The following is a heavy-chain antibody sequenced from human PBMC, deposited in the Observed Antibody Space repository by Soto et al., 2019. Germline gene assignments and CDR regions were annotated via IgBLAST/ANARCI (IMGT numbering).Heavy chain of an antibody. CDR1: GGTFSSYT. CDR2: IIPILGIA. Sequence: ASVKVSCKASGGTFSSYTISWVRQAPGQGLEWMGRIIPILGIANYAQKFQGRVTITADKSTSTAYMELSSLRSEDTAVYYCARGEDPMATIDYWGQGTLVTVSS. CDR3: ARGEDPMATIDY. J-gene: IGHJ4*02. V-gene: IGHV1-69*02. D-gene: IGHD5-12*01.